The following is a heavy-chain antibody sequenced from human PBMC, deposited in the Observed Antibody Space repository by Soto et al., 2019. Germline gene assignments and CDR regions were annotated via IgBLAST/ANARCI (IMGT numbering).Heavy chain of an antibody. Sequence: SVKVSCKASGGTFSNDAMSWVRQAPVRGLEWMGGIIPIYGTTNYAQDFQGRLTISADKSTTTAYMELTGLTSDDTAIYYCVRSRDSTWIQVTVPADCFDPWGRGTMVTVSS. CDR1: GGTFSNDA. V-gene: IGHV1-69*06. CDR3: VRSRDSTWIQVTVPADCFDP. D-gene: IGHD5-12*01. J-gene: IGHJ5*02. CDR2: IIPIYGTT.